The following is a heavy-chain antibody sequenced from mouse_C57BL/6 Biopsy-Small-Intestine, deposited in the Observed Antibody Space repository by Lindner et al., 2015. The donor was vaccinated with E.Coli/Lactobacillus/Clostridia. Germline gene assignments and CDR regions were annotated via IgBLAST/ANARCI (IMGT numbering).Heavy chain of an antibody. CDR2: FHPYNDDT. Sequence: SGAELVKPGASVKMSCKASGYTFTTYPIAWMNQNHGKSLEWIGDFHPYNDDTKYNEKFKGKATLTVEKSSNTVYLELSRLTSDDSAVCYCARRSNYDYAMDYWGQGTSVTVSS. D-gene: IGHD2-5*01. J-gene: IGHJ4*01. CDR3: ARRSNYDYAMDY. CDR1: GYTFTTYP. V-gene: IGHV1-47*01.